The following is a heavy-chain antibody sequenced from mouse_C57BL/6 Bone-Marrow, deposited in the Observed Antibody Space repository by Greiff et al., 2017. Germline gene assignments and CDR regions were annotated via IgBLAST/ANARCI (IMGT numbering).Heavy chain of an antibody. Sequence: QVQLKQPGAELVKPGASVKMSCKASGYTFTSYWITWVKQRPGQGLEWIGDIYPGSGSTNYNEKFKSKATLTVDTSSSTAYMQLSSLTSEDSAVYYCARNYYGSSYRWYFDVWGTGTTVTVSS. CDR3: ARNYYGSSYRWYFDV. CDR2: IYPGSGST. D-gene: IGHD1-1*01. V-gene: IGHV1-55*01. CDR1: GYTFTSYW. J-gene: IGHJ1*03.